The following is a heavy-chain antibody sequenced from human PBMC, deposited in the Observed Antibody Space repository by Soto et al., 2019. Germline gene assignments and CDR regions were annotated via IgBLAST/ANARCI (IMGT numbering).Heavy chain of an antibody. V-gene: IGHV3-23*01. Sequence: EVQLLESGGDLIQPGGSLRLSCAASGFTFSSYAMSWVRQAPGKGLGWVSAISSSGGSTFYADSVKGRFTISRDNSRNTLYLQMNSLRAEDNAIYYCAKYQPMTQPRPYFDYWGQGTLVTVSS. CDR3: AKYQPMTQPRPYFDY. D-gene: IGHD3-22*01. CDR2: ISSSGGST. J-gene: IGHJ4*02. CDR1: GFTFSSYA.